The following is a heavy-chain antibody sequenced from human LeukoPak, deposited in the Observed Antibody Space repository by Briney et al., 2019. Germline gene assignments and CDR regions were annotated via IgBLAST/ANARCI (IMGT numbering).Heavy chain of an antibody. CDR3: ARTSGGIYDSSGYYTY. CDR1: GGSFSGYY. D-gene: IGHD3-22*01. CDR2: INHSGST. Sequence: SETLSLTCAVYGGSFSGYYWSWIRQPPGKGLEWIGEINHSGSTNYNPSLKSRVTISVDTSKNQFSLKLSSVTAADTAVYYCARTSGGIYDSSGYYTYWGQGTLVAVSS. V-gene: IGHV4-34*01. J-gene: IGHJ4*02.